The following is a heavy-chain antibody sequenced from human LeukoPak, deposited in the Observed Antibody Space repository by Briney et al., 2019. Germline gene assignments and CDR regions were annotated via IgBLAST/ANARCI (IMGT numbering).Heavy chain of an antibody. CDR2: IYYSGST. Sequence: SETLSLTCTVSGGSISSYYWSWIRQPPGKGLEWIGYIYYSGSTNYNPSLKSRVTISVDTSKNQFSLKLSSVTAADTAVYYCARYYYYYSMDVWGQGTTVTVSS. CDR1: GGSISSYY. J-gene: IGHJ6*02. CDR3: ARYYYYYSMDV. V-gene: IGHV4-59*08.